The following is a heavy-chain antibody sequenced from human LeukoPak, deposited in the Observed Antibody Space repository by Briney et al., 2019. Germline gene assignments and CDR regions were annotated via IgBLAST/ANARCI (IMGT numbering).Heavy chain of an antibody. J-gene: IGHJ3*02. D-gene: IGHD3-22*01. CDR3: ARCLLPMTVPDGAFDI. CDR1: GGSISSYY. CDR2: IYYSGST. Sequence: PSETLSLTCTVSGGSISSYYWSWIRQPPGKGLEWIGYIYYSGSTNYNPSLKSRVTISVDTSKNQFSLKLSSVTAADTAVYSCARCLLPMTVPDGAFDIWGQGTMVTVSS. V-gene: IGHV4-59*08.